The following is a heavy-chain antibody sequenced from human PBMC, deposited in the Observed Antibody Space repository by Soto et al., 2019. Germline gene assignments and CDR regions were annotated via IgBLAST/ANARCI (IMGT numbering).Heavy chain of an antibody. CDR3: ARPRGYGVFDAYDI. V-gene: IGHV3-23*01. CDR1: GFTFSTYA. J-gene: IGHJ3*02. CDR2: ISGSGGST. Sequence: GGSLRLSCAASGFTFSTYAMSWVRQAPGKGLEWVSAISGSGGSTYHADSVKGRFTISRDNSINTLYLQMSSLRTEDTALYYCARPRGYGVFDAYDIWGQGTMVTVSS. D-gene: IGHD4-17*01.